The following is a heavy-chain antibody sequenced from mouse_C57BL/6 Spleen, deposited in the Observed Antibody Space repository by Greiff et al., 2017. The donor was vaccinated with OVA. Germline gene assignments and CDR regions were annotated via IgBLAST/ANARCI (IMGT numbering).Heavy chain of an antibody. V-gene: IGHV5-4*01. Sequence: DVMLVESGGGLVKPGGSLKLSCAASGFTFSSYAMSWVRQTPEKRLEWVATISDGGSYTYYPDNVKGRFTISRDNAKNNLYLQMSHLKSEDTAMYYCARDGNYDYDGRFAYWGQGTLVTVSA. CDR2: ISDGGSYT. CDR1: GFTFSSYA. D-gene: IGHD2-4*01. J-gene: IGHJ3*01. CDR3: ARDGNYDYDGRFAY.